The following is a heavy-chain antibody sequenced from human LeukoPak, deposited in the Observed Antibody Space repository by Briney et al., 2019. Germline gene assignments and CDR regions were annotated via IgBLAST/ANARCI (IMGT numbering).Heavy chain of an antibody. CDR2: IYTSGST. Sequence: SQTLSLTCTVSGGSISSGSYYWSWIRQPAGKGLEWIGRIYTSGSTNYNPSLKSRVTISVDTSKNQFSLKLSSVTAADTAVYYCAREPGDYYYYYYIDVWGKGTTVTVSS. J-gene: IGHJ6*03. V-gene: IGHV4-61*02. D-gene: IGHD3-10*01. CDR3: AREPGDYYYYYYIDV. CDR1: GGSISSGSYY.